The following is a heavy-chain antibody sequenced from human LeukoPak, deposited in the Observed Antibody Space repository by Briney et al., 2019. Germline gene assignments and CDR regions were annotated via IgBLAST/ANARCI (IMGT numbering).Heavy chain of an antibody. Sequence: SETLSLTCTVSGGSISSSSYYWGWIRQPPGKGLEWIGSIYYSGGTYYNPSLKSRVTISVDTSKNQFSLKLSSVTAADTAVYYCARPMTTVTTGNWFDPWGQGTLVTVSS. D-gene: IGHD4-17*01. CDR3: ARPMTTVTTGNWFDP. J-gene: IGHJ5*02. V-gene: IGHV4-39*01. CDR1: GGSISSSSYY. CDR2: IYYSGGT.